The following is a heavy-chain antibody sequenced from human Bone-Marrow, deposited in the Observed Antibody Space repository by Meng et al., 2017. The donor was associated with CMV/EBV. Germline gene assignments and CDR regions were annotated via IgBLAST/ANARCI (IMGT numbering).Heavy chain of an antibody. V-gene: IGHV3-53*01. CDR3: ARAEERDYGMDV. J-gene: IGHJ6*02. Sequence: GGSLRLSCAASGFTFSSYSMNWVRQAPGKGLEWVSVIYSGGSTYYADSVKGRFTISRDNSKNTLYLQMNSLRAEDTAVYYCARAEERDYGMDVWGQGTTVTVSS. CDR2: IYSGGST. CDR1: GFTFSSYS.